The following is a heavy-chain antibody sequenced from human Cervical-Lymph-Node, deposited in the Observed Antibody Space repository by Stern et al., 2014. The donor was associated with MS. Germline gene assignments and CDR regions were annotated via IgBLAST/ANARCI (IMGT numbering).Heavy chain of an antibody. D-gene: IGHD1-26*01. Sequence: EVQLEESGGGLVQPGGSLRLSCTGSGFTFSTYPMNWVRQAPGMGLEWISYITSSDTHIYYADSVKGRFTISRDNTKNSLYLQMNSLRAEDTAVYYCARDGRTSYGMDVWGQGTTVTVSS. CDR3: ARDGRTSYGMDV. CDR2: ITSSDTHI. V-gene: IGHV3-48*01. CDR1: GFTFSTYP. J-gene: IGHJ6*02.